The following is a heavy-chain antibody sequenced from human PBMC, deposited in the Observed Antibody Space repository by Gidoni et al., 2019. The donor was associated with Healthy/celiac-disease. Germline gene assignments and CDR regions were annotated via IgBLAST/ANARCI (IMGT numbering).Heavy chain of an antibody. D-gene: IGHD3-22*01. J-gene: IGHJ3*02. CDR1: GASVSSNSAA. Sequence: GPGLVKPSQTLSLTCAISGASVSSNSAAWNWTRQSPSRGLEWLVRTYYRSKWYNDYAVSVKSRITINPDTSKNQFSLQLNSVTPEDTAVYYCALQRSGPYYYDSSGYLKAFDIWGQGTMVTVSS. CDR3: ALQRSGPYYYDSSGYLKAFDI. CDR2: TYYRSKWYN. V-gene: IGHV6-1*01.